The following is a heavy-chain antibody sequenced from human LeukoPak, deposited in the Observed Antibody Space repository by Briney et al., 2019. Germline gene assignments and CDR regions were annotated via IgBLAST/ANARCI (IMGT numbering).Heavy chain of an antibody. Sequence: GGSLRLSCAASGFTFSSYGMHWVRQAPGKGLEWVAFIRYDGSNTYYADSVKGRFTISRDNSKNALYLQMNSLSTEDTAVYYCARGGGGSYHRYYFDYWGQGTLVTVSS. D-gene: IGHD2-15*01. CDR2: IRYDGSNT. V-gene: IGHV3-30*02. CDR1: GFTFSSYG. J-gene: IGHJ4*02. CDR3: ARGGGGSYHRYYFDY.